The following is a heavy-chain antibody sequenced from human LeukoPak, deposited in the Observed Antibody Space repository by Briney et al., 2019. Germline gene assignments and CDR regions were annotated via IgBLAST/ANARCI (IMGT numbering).Heavy chain of an antibody. Sequence: SETLSLTCIVSGGSISRYYWSWVRQPPGEGLEWVANIYHTGSTNYNPSLSSRVTISIDTAKNQFSLKLTSVTAADTAVYYCARRGRNSSGWQDYLWGQGTLATVSS. V-gene: IGHV4-59*01. D-gene: IGHD6-25*01. CDR2: IYHTGST. CDR1: GGSISRYY. CDR3: ARRGRNSSGWQDYL. J-gene: IGHJ4*02.